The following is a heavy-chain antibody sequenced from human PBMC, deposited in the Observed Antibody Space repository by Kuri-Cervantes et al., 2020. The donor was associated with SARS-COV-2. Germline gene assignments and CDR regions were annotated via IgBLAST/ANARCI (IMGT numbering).Heavy chain of an antibody. D-gene: IGHD6-13*01. Sequence: ESLKISCTVSGGSISSYYWSWIRQPPGKGLEWIGYIYYSGSTNYNPSLKSRVTISVDTSKNQFSLKLSSVTAADTAVHYCARERHSSSWYNGWFDPWGQGTLVTVSS. CDR2: IYYSGST. J-gene: IGHJ5*02. CDR3: ARERHSSSWYNGWFDP. V-gene: IGHV4-59*01. CDR1: GGSISSYY.